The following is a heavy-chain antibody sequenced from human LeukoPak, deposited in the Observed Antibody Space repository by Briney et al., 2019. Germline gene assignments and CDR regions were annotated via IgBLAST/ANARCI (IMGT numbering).Heavy chain of an antibody. Sequence: SETLSLTCAVYGGSFGGYYWSWIRQPPGKGLEWIGEINHSGSTNYNPSLKSRVTISVDTSKNQFSLKLSSVTAADTAVYYCARGPSITGTTGWFDPWGQGTLVTVSS. V-gene: IGHV4-34*01. CDR2: INHSGST. J-gene: IGHJ5*02. D-gene: IGHD1-20*01. CDR3: ARGPSITGTTGWFDP. CDR1: GGSFGGYY.